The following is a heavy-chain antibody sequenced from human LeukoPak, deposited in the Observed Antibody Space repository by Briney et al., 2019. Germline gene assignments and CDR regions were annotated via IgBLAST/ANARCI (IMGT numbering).Heavy chain of an antibody. CDR1: GFTFSSYS. CDR3: ARGRSGSYRIGDYFDY. CDR2: ISSSSSYI. D-gene: IGHD1-26*01. Sequence: PGGSLRLSCAASGFTFSSYSMNWVRQAPGKGLEWVSSISSSSSYIYYADSVKGRFTTSRDNAKNSLYLQMNSLRAEDTAVYYCARGRSGSYRIGDYFDYWGQGTLVTVSS. J-gene: IGHJ4*02. V-gene: IGHV3-21*01.